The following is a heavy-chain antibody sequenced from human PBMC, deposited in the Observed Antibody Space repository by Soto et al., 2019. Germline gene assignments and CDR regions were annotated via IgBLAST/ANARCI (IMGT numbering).Heavy chain of an antibody. V-gene: IGHV6-1*01. Sequence: SQTLSFTCAISGDSVSSNSAAWNWIRQSPSRGLEWLGRTYYRSKWYNDYAVSVKSRITVNPDTSKNQFSLQLNSVTPEDTAVYYCARDWYDSSGYYYGLSWFDPWGQGTLVTVSS. CDR1: GDSVSSNSAA. CDR3: ARDWYDSSGYYYGLSWFDP. J-gene: IGHJ5*02. D-gene: IGHD3-22*01. CDR2: TYYRSKWYN.